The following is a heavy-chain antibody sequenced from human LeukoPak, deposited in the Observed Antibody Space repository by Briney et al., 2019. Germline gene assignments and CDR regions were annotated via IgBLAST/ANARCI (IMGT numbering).Heavy chain of an antibody. J-gene: IGHJ5*02. V-gene: IGHV4-30-4*01. Sequence: SETLSLTCTVSGGPISSGDYYWSWIRQPPGKGLEWIGYIYYSGSTYYNPSLKSRVTISVDTSKNQFSLKLSSVTAADTAVYYCARAPLWGYYDSSGYVEAWGQGTLVTVSS. D-gene: IGHD3-22*01. CDR1: GGPISSGDYY. CDR2: IYYSGST. CDR3: ARAPLWGYYDSSGYVEA.